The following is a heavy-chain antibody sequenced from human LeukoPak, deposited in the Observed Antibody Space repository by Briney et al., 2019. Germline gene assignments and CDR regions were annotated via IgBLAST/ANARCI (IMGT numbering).Heavy chain of an antibody. V-gene: IGHV1-2*02. J-gene: IGHJ3*02. D-gene: IGHD1-26*01. CDR2: INPNSGGT. CDR3: ARPQRWELLWNDAFDI. Sequence: ASVKVSCKASGYTFTGYYMHWVRQAPGQGLEWMGWINPNSGGTNYAQKFQGRVTMTRDTSISTAYMELSRLRSDGTAVYYCARPQRWELLWNDAFDIWGQGTMVTVSS. CDR1: GYTFTGYY.